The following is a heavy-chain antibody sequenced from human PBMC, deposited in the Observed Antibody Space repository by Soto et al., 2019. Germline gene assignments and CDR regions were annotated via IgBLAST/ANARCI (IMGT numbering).Heavy chain of an antibody. CDR1: GYTFTSYG. CDR3: ARDLSIRYFVRGLLGGMDV. D-gene: IGHD3-9*01. J-gene: IGHJ6*02. CDR2: ISAYNGNT. Sequence: GASVKVSCKASGYTFTSYGISWVRQAPGQGLEWMGWISAYNGNTNYAQKLQGRVTMTTDTSTSTAYMELRSLRSDDTAVYYCARDLSIRYFVRGLLGGMDVWGQGTTVTVSS. V-gene: IGHV1-18*01.